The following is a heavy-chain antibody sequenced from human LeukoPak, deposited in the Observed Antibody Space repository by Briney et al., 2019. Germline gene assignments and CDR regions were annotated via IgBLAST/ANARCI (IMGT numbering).Heavy chain of an antibody. V-gene: IGHV3-64D*09. Sequence: PGGSLRLSCSVSGFTFSTYAMHWVRQAPGKGLEYVSLISTSGGSTYYVDSVKGRFTISRDNSKNTLYLQMSSLRVEDTAVYYCVKDQSGYSSGWSGAFDYWGQGTLVTVSS. CDR3: VKDQSGYSSGWSGAFDY. J-gene: IGHJ4*02. D-gene: IGHD6-19*01. CDR1: GFTFSTYA. CDR2: ISTSGGST.